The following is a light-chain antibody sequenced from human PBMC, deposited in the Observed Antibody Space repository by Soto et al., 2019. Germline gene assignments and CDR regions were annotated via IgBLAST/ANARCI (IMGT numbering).Light chain of an antibody. V-gene: IGKV1-5*03. CDR3: QHYIDFPRT. CDR1: QSINIW. J-gene: IGKJ1*01. Sequence: DIQMTQSPSILSASVGDRVTITCRASQSINIWLAWYQQKPGKAPKRLIYKASTLESGVPSRFSGSGSGTEFTLTISSLQPDDFSTYYCQHYIDFPRTCGQGTK. CDR2: KAS.